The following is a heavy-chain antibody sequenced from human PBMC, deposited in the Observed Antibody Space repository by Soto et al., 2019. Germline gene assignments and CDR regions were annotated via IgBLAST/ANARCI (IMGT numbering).Heavy chain of an antibody. Sequence: QVQLQESGPGLVKPSETLSLTCTVSGGSISSYYWSWIRQPAGKGLEWIGRIYTSGSTNYNPSLKSRVTMSVDTSKNQFSLKLSSVTAADTAVYYCARGYFWSNMSYYGMDVWGQGTTVTVSS. D-gene: IGHD3-3*01. J-gene: IGHJ6*02. CDR1: GGSISSYY. V-gene: IGHV4-4*07. CDR2: IYTSGST. CDR3: ARGYFWSNMSYYGMDV.